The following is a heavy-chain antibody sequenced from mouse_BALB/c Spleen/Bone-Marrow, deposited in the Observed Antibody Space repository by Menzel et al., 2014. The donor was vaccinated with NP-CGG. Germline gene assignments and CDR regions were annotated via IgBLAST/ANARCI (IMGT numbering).Heavy chain of an antibody. CDR2: ISYDGSN. CDR3: ARGGTGRVYFDV. J-gene: IGHJ1*01. CDR1: GYSITSGYY. V-gene: IGHV3-6*02. D-gene: IGHD4-1*01. Sequence: EVQVVESGPGLVKPSQSLSLTCSVTGYSITSGYYWNWIRRFPGNKLEWMGYISYDGSNNYNPSLKNRISITRDTSRNQFFLKLNSVTTEDTATYYCARGGTGRVYFDVWGAETTVTVSS.